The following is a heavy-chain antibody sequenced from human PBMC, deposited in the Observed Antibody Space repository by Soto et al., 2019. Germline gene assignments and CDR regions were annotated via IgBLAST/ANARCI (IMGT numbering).Heavy chain of an antibody. CDR3: ARVHVMVVAGSTFDY. V-gene: IGHV4-38-2*02. D-gene: IGHD6-19*01. J-gene: IGHJ4*01. CDR1: GYSISSGSY. Sequence: SETLSLTCTVYGYSISSGSYWAWIRQPPGKGPEWIASIYHGGTTFYNPSLKSRITISVDTSNNQFSLKLTSVTAADTAVYYCARVHVMVVAGSTFDYWGHGTLVTVSS. CDR2: IYHGGTT.